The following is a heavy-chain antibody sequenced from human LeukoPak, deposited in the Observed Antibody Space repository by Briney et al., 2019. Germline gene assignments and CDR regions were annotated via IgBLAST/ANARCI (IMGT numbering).Heavy chain of an antibody. CDR3: ARDLSQEV. Sequence: GGSLRLSCAASGFTFSSYSMNWVRQAPGKGLEWVSSIGSSSSYIYYADSVKGRFTISRDNAKNSLYLQMNSLRAEDTAVYYCARDLSQEVWGQGTLVTVSS. CDR2: IGSSSSYI. V-gene: IGHV3-21*01. CDR1: GFTFSSYS. J-gene: IGHJ1*01.